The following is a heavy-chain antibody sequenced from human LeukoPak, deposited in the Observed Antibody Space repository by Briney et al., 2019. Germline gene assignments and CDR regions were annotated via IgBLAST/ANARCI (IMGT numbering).Heavy chain of an antibody. D-gene: IGHD6-19*01. CDR1: GGSISSYY. CDR2: IYYSGST. Sequence: SETLSLTCTVSGGSISSYYWSWIRQPPGKGLEWIGYIYYSGSTNYNPSLKSRVTISVDTSKNQFSLKLSSVTAADTAVYYCARDSSGWVDPWGQGTLVTVSS. J-gene: IGHJ5*02. V-gene: IGHV4-59*01. CDR3: ARDSSGWVDP.